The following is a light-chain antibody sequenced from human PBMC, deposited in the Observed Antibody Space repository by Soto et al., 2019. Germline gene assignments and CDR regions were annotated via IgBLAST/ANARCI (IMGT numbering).Light chain of an antibody. CDR1: QSVNIY. Sequence: EIVFTQSPCTLSLSTGERATLSCRASQSVNIYLAWYQQKPGQAPRLIIYDASHRATGIPARFSGSGSGTDFTLTISSLEPEDFAVYYCQQRSNWPPETFGQGTKVDIK. CDR3: QQRSNWPPET. CDR2: DAS. J-gene: IGKJ1*01. V-gene: IGKV3-11*01.